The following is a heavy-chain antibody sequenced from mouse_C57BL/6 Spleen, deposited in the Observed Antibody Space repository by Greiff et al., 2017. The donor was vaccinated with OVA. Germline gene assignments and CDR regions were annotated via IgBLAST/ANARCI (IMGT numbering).Heavy chain of an antibody. J-gene: IGHJ4*01. CDR1: GYTFTSYW. CDR3: ARSEDYGSSYVGYAMDY. Sequence: VQLQQPGAELVKPGASVKLSCKASGYTFTSYWMHWVKQRPGQGLEWIGMIHPNSGSTNYNEKFKSKATLTVDKSSSTAYMQLSSLTSEDSAVYYCARSEDYGSSYVGYAMDYWGQGTSVTVSS. CDR2: IHPNSGST. D-gene: IGHD1-1*01. V-gene: IGHV1-64*01.